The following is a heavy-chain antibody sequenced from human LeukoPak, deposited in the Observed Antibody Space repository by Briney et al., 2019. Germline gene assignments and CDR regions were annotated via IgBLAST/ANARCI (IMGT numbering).Heavy chain of an antibody. Sequence: ASVKVSCKASGYTFTSYDINWVRQATGQGLEWMGGIIPIFGTANYAQKFQGRVTITADESTSTAYMELSSLRPEDTAVYYCARTYYDFWSGSYYYYGMDVWGQGTTVTVSS. J-gene: IGHJ6*02. CDR1: GYTFTSYD. V-gene: IGHV1-69*13. CDR3: ARTYYDFWSGSYYYYGMDV. D-gene: IGHD3-3*01. CDR2: IIPIFGTA.